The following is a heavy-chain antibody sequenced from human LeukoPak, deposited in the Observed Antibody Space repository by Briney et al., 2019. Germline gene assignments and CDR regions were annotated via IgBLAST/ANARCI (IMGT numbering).Heavy chain of an antibody. V-gene: IGHV3-53*01. D-gene: IGHD3-10*01. CDR3: ARDGYGSGYYFDY. CDR1: GLTVSSNY. CDR2: IYSGGST. J-gene: IGHJ4*02. Sequence: GGSLRLSCAASGLTVSSNYMSWVRQAPGKGLEWVSVIYSGGSTYYADSVKGRFTISRDNSKNTLYLQMNSLRAEDTAVYYCARDGYGSGYYFDYWGQGTLVTVSS.